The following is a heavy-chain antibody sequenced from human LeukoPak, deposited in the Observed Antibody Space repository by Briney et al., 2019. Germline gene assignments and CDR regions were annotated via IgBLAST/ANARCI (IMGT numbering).Heavy chain of an antibody. CDR3: ARQTGSGLFILP. J-gene: IGHJ4*02. V-gene: IGHV4-39*01. CDR2: IYYSGNT. CDR1: GVSISSSNSY. Sequence: PSETLSLTCTVSGVSISSSNSYWGWIRQPPGKGLEWIGSIYYSGNTYYNASLKSQVSISIDTSKNRFSLKLTSVAAADTAVYYCARQTGSGLFILPGGQGTLVTVSS. D-gene: IGHD3/OR15-3a*01.